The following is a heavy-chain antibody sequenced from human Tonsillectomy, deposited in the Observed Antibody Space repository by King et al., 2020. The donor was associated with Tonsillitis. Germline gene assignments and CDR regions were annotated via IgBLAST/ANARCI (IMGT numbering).Heavy chain of an antibody. CDR3: TRSQAGSNWFDP. CDR2: IDLDDEK. CDR1: GFSLSTDEMR. Sequence: TLKESGPALVKPTQTLTLTCTFSGFSLSTDEMRVSWVRQPPGKALEWLARIDLDDEKFSSTSLKTRLTIPRDTSKNQVVLRMTNMDPGDTATYYCTRSQAGSNWFDPWGRGTLVTVSS. J-gene: IGHJ5*02. V-gene: IGHV2-70*04.